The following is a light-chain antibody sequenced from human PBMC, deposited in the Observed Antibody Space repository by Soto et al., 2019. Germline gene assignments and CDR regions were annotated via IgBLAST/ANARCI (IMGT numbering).Light chain of an antibody. CDR3: SSYTTSSTLV. Sequence: QSVLTQPASVSGSPGQSITISCSGISSDIGDYNYVSWYQHHPGKAPKLMIYEVSNRPSGVSNRFSGSKSGNTASLTISGLQAEDEADYYCSSYTTSSTLVFGGGTKLTVL. J-gene: IGLJ2*01. CDR2: EVS. V-gene: IGLV2-14*01. CDR1: SSDIGDYNY.